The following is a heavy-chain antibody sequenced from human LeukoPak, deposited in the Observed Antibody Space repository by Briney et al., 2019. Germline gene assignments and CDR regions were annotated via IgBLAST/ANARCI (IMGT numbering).Heavy chain of an antibody. Sequence: SETLSLTCAVYGGSFSGYYWSWIRQPPGKGLEWIGEINHSGSTNYNPSLKSRVTISVDTSKNQFSLKLSSVTAADTAVYYCVRVPWFDPWGQGTLVTVSS. CDR2: INHSGST. J-gene: IGHJ5*02. CDR3: VRVPWFDP. CDR1: GGSFSGYY. V-gene: IGHV4-34*01.